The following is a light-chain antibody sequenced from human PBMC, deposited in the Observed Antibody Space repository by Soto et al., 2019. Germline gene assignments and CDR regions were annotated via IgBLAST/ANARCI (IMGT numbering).Light chain of an antibody. CDR1: SGHSSYI. J-gene: IGLJ2*01. CDR2: LEGSGSY. V-gene: IGLV4-60*02. CDR3: ETWDSNTRV. Sequence: QSVLTQSSSASASLGSSVKLTCTLSSGHSSYIIAWHQQKPGKAPRYLMKLEGSGSYNKGSGVPDRFSGSSSGADRYLTISNPQFEDEADYYCETWDSNTRVFGGGTKLTVL.